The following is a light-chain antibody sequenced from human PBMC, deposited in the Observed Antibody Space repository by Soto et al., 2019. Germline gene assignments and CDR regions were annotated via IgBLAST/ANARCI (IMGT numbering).Light chain of an antibody. CDR3: QKYDNWPWT. J-gene: IGKJ1*01. CDR2: GAS. CDR1: QSIGDT. Sequence: EIVMTQSPATLSVSPGGRATLSCRASQSIGDTLAWYQQKPGQAPRLVIHGASSRVTGLPARFSGSGSGKDLTLTISSLQSDDFEVYYCQKYDNWPWTFGQGTKVEIK. V-gene: IGKV3-15*01.